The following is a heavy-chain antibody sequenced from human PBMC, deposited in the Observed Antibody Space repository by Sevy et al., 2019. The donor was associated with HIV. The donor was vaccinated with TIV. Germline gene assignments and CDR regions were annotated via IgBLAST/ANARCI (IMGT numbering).Heavy chain of an antibody. Sequence: GESLKISCAASGFTFSGHGMHWVRQAPGRGLEWVAFIRHDSTTKYYVDSVKGRYTISRDNSKNTLYLQMNGLRREDTAVYYCAKMGSTTVTTSDAFDIWGQGTMVTVSS. CDR2: IRHDSTTK. CDR1: GFTFSGHG. CDR3: AKMGSTTVTTSDAFDI. V-gene: IGHV3-30*02. J-gene: IGHJ3*02. D-gene: IGHD4-17*01.